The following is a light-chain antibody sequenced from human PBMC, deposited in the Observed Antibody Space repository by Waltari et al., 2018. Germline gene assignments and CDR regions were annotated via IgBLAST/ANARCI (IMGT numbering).Light chain of an antibody. Sequence: DIVMTQSLDSLSVSLGVSVPINGKSSQSLLYNSNDKNYLAWYQPKPGQPPKLLFYWASTRHSGVPDRFSGSGSATDFTLTISSLQAEDVAVYYCQQYYSRRTFGQGTRVEIK. CDR1: QSLLYNSNDKNY. CDR3: QQYYSRRT. J-gene: IGKJ1*01. V-gene: IGKV4-1*01. CDR2: WAS.